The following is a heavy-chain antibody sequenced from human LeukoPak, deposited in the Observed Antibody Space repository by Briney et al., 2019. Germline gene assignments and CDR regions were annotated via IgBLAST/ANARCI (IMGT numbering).Heavy chain of an antibody. D-gene: IGHD5-24*01. V-gene: IGHV1-2*02. CDR2: INPNSGGT. Sequence: GASVKVSCKASGYTFTSYDINWVRQATGQGLEWMGWINPNSGGTNYAQKFQGRVTMTRDTSISTAYMELSRLRSDDTAVYYCARSGDGYTHDAFDIWGQGTMVTVSS. J-gene: IGHJ3*02. CDR1: GYTFTSYD. CDR3: ARSGDGYTHDAFDI.